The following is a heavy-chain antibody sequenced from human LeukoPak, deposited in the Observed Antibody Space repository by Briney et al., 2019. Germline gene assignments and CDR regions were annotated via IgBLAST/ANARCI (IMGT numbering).Heavy chain of an antibody. CDR2: ISGSGGST. CDR3: AKDLVGYQLSMNWFDP. CDR1: GFIFSSYA. V-gene: IGHV3-23*01. D-gene: IGHD2-2*01. J-gene: IGHJ5*02. Sequence: GGSLRLSCAASGFIFSSYAMGWVRQAPGKGLEWVSTISGSGGSTYYADSVKGRFTISRDNSKNTVYLQMNSLRAEDTAVYYCAKDLVGYQLSMNWFDPWGQGTLVTVSS.